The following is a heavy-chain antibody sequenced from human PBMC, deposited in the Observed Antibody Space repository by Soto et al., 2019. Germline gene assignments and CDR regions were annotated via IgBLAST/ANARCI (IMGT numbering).Heavy chain of an antibody. Sequence: SVKVSCKASGGTFSSYAISWVRQAPGQGLEWMGGIIPIFGTANYAQKFQGRVTITADESANTAYMELSSLRSEDTAVYYCARGEYYYDSGGYPGYFDYWGHGTLVTVSS. D-gene: IGHD3-22*01. CDR1: GGTFSSYA. CDR2: IIPIFGTA. V-gene: IGHV1-69*13. J-gene: IGHJ4*01. CDR3: ARGEYYYDSGGYPGYFDY.